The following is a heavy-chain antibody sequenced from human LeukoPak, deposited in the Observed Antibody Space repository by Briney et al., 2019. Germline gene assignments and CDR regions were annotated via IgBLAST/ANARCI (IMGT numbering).Heavy chain of an antibody. CDR1: GFTVSSNY. CDR3: AKDPYRRITMIVVVDY. CDR2: IYSGGST. Sequence: PGGSLRLSCAASGFTVSSNYMSWVRQAPGKGLEWVSVIYSGGSTYYADSVKGRFTISRDNSKNTLYLQMNSLRAEDTAVYYCAKDPYRRITMIVVVDYWGQGTLVTVSS. J-gene: IGHJ4*02. D-gene: IGHD3-22*01. V-gene: IGHV3-53*01.